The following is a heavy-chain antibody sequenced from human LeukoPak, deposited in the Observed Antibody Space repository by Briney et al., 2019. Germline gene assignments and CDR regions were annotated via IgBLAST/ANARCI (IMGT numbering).Heavy chain of an antibody. CDR1: GFMFSNYW. Sequence: GGSLRLSCAASGFMFSNYWMSWVRQAPGKGLEWVANIKEDGSEKYYVESVKGRFTISRDNAKTSVYLQMNSLRAEDTAVYYCARSGRLLSPFDYWGQGTLVTVSS. J-gene: IGHJ4*02. CDR2: IKEDGSEK. D-gene: IGHD2-2*01. V-gene: IGHV3-7*01. CDR3: ARSGRLLSPFDY.